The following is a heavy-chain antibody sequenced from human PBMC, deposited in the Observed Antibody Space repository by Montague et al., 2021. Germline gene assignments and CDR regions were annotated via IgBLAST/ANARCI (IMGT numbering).Heavy chain of an antibody. CDR3: AREDYFDSMNHYYYGMDV. D-gene: IGHD3-10*01. J-gene: IGHJ6*02. CDR1: GFTFSSYA. CDR2: ITSTSSTI. V-gene: IGHV3-48*02. Sequence: SLRLSCAASGFTFSSYAMNWVRQAPGKGLEWVSFITSTSSTIYYADSVTGRFTISRDNAKNSLYLQMNSLRDDDTAVYYCAREDYFDSMNHYYYGMDVWGQGTTVTVSS.